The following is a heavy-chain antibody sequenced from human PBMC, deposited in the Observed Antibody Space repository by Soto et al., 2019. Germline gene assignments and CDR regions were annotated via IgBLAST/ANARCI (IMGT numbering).Heavy chain of an antibody. V-gene: IGHV4-4*02. Sequence: QVQLQESGPGLVEPSGTLSLTCGVSGGSMRNDDWWSWVRQTPGKGLEWIGEISHYGNTNYNPSLKSRVTMSIDTSKNQFSLKVRSLTAADTAMYSCARNGDCTRGICYVGWFDPWGQGTLVSVSS. CDR2: ISHYGNT. CDR1: GGSMRNDDW. CDR3: ARNGDCTRGICYVGWFDP. D-gene: IGHD2-2*01. J-gene: IGHJ5*02.